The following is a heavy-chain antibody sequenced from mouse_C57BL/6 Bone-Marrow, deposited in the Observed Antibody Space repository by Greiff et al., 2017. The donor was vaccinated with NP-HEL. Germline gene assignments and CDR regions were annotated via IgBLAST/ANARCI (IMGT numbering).Heavy chain of an antibody. CDR1: GFTFSSYA. D-gene: IGHD2-12*01. J-gene: IGHJ3*01. Sequence: DVKLVESGAGLVKPGGSLKLSCAASGFTFSSYAMSWVRQTPEKRLEWVAYISSGGDYIYYADTVKGRFTISRDNARNTLYLQMSSLKSEDTAMYYCTGLRREAWFAYWGQGTLVTVSA. CDR2: ISSGGDYI. CDR3: TGLRREAWFAY. V-gene: IGHV5-9-1*02.